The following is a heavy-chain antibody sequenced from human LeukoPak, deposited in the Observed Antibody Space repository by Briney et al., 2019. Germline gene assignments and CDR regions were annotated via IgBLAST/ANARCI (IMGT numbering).Heavy chain of an antibody. CDR3: ASSGSYRFDY. CDR1: GDSVSSNSAA. V-gene: IGHV6-1*01. J-gene: IGHJ4*02. D-gene: IGHD1-26*01. Sequence: SQTLPLTCAISGDSVSSNSAAWNWIRQSPSRGLEWLGRTYYRSKWYNDYAVSVKSRVAINPDTAKNQISLQLNSVTPEDTAVYYCASSGSYRFDYWGQGTLVTVSS. CDR2: TYYRSKWYN.